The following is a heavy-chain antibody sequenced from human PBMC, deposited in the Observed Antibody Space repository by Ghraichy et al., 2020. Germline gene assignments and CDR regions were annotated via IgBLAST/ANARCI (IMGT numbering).Heavy chain of an antibody. CDR3: ARELLTGTARDYYYYYGMDV. Sequence: GGSLRLSCAASGFTFSSYAMHWVRQAPGKGLEWVAVISYDGSNKYYADSVKGRFTISRDNSKNTLYLQMNSLRAEDTAVYYCARELLTGTARDYYYYYGMDVWGQGTTVTVSS. V-gene: IGHV3-30-3*01. J-gene: IGHJ6*02. CDR1: GFTFSSYA. D-gene: IGHD1-20*01. CDR2: ISYDGSNK.